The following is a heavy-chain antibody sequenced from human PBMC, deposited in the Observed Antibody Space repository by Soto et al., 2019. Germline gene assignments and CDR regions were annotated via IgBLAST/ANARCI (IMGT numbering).Heavy chain of an antibody. CDR3: ARGNALYDY. Sequence: PGGSLRLSCAASGFRFSDYYMSWIRQAPGKGLEWVSYTRSSDNTRYYADSVKGRFTISRDNAKNSLYLQMNSLRAEDTAVYYCARGNALYDYWGQGILVTVS. CDR1: GFRFSDYY. CDR2: TRSSDNTR. J-gene: IGHJ4*02. V-gene: IGHV3-11*01. D-gene: IGHD2-2*01.